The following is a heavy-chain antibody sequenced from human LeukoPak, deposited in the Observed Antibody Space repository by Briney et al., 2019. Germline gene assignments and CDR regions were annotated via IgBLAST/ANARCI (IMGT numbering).Heavy chain of an antibody. CDR3: AHLNFYNDGGYSRAFDY. CDR2: IYWDDEK. Sequence: SGPTLVKPTQTLTLTCTFSGSSLTTYGVGVGWIRQPPGKALEGLALIYWDDEKRYRPSLRTRLTITKDTSKSQVVLTLTNMDPVDTATYYCAHLNFYNDGGYSRAFDYWGQGTLVTVSS. CDR1: GSSLTTYGVG. J-gene: IGHJ4*02. D-gene: IGHD2-15*01. V-gene: IGHV2-5*02.